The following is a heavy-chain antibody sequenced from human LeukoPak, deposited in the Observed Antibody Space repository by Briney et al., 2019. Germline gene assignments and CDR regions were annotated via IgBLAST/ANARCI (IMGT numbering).Heavy chain of an antibody. J-gene: IGHJ4*02. Sequence: ASVKVSCKASGYTFTGYYMHWVGQAPGQGLEWMGWINPNSGGTNYAQKFQGRVTMTRDTSISTAYMELSRLRSDDTAVYYCARDPEYYYDSSDNFDYWGQGTLVTVSS. CDR2: INPNSGGT. CDR1: GYTFTGYY. V-gene: IGHV1-2*02. CDR3: ARDPEYYYDSSDNFDY. D-gene: IGHD3-22*01.